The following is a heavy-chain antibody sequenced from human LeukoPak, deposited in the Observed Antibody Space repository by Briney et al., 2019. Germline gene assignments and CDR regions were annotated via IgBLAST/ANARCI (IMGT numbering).Heavy chain of an antibody. CDR1: GFTFSSYA. Sequence: GSLRLSCAASGFTFSSYAMSWIRQPPGKGLEWIGEINHSGSTNYNPSLKSRVTISVDTSKNQFSLKLSSVTAADTAVYYCARGLIDSYGRINWFDPWGQGTLVTVSS. J-gene: IGHJ5*02. CDR2: INHSGST. D-gene: IGHD5-18*01. CDR3: ARGLIDSYGRINWFDP. V-gene: IGHV4-34*01.